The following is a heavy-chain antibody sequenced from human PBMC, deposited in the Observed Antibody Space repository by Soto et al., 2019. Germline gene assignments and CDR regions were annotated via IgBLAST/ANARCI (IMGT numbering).Heavy chain of an antibody. CDR2: ISYDGSNK. CDR1: GFTFSSYA. Sequence: VQLVESGGGVVQPGRSLRLSCAASGFTFSSYAMHWVRQAPGKGLEWVAVISYDGSNKYYADSVKGRFTISRDNSKNTLYLQMNSLRAEDTAVYYCARDYPLYYYDSSGTFDYWGQGTLVTVSS. D-gene: IGHD3-22*01. V-gene: IGHV3-30-3*01. CDR3: ARDYPLYYYDSSGTFDY. J-gene: IGHJ4*02.